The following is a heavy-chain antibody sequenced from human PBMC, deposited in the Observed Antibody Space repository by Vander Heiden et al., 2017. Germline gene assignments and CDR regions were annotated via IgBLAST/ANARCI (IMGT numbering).Heavy chain of an antibody. CDR2: IVVGSGNT. CDR3: AADDSRGRVVDY. J-gene: IGHJ4*02. CDR1: GFTSTSSA. D-gene: IGHD6-19*01. Sequence: QMQLVQSGPEVKKPGTSVQVSCKASGFTSTSSAVQWVRQARGQRLEWIGWIVVGSGNTNYAQKFQERVTITRDMSASTAYMELSSLRSEDTAVYYCAADDSRGRVVDYWGQGTLVTVSS. V-gene: IGHV1-58*01.